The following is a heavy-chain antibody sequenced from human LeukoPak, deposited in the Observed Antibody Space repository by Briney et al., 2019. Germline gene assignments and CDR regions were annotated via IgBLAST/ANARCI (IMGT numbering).Heavy chain of an antibody. CDR1: GYTFTSYY. CDR3: ARRVPYDSGNYYNPLGY. Sequence: ASVKVSCKASGYTFTSYYMNWVRQAPGQGLEWMGIINPSGGSTSYAQKFQGRVTMTRDTSTSTVNMELSSLRSEDTAVYYCARRVPYDSGNYYNPLGYWGQGTLVTVSS. CDR2: INPSGGST. D-gene: IGHD3-10*01. J-gene: IGHJ4*02. V-gene: IGHV1-46*01.